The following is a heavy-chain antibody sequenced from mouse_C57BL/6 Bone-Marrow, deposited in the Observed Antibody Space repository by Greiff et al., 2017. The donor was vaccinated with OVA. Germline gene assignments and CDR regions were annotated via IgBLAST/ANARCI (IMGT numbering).Heavy chain of an antibody. J-gene: IGHJ2*01. CDR2: IYPGSGNT. CDR1: GSTFTDYY. D-gene: IGHD4-1*01. V-gene: IGHV1-84*01. CDR3: ARGDWDYFDY. Sequence: VQLVESGPELVKPGASVKISCKASGSTFTDYYINWVKQRPGQGLEWIGGIYPGSGNTKYNEKFKGKATLTVDTSSSAAYMQLSSLTSEDSAVYFCARGDWDYFDYWGQGTTLTVSS.